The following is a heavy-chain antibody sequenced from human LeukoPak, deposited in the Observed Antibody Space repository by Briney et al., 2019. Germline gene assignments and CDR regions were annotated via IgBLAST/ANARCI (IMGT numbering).Heavy chain of an antibody. CDR2: IYSSGRA. CDR3: VRDQKEGDGRGYAPRFDC. D-gene: IGHD3-22*01. V-gene: IGHV4-4*07. J-gene: IGHJ4*02. Sequence: SETLSLTSTVSGDSINTYHWSWIRQPAGKGLEWIGRIYSSGRANYNPSLESRVTMSVDTSKNHFSLRLSSVTAADTAVYFCVRDQKEGDGRGYAPRFDCWGQGTMVTVSS. CDR1: GDSINTYH.